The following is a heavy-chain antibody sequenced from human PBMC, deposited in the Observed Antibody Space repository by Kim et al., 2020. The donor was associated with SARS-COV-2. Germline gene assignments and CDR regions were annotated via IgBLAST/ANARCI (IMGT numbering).Heavy chain of an antibody. J-gene: IGHJ5*02. CDR2: IIPILGIA. CDR3: ATDPGVAATLWFDP. CDR1: GGTFSSYA. D-gene: IGHD2-15*01. Sequence: SVKVSCKASGGTFSSYAISWVRQAPGQGLEWMGRIIPILGIANYAQKFQGRVTITADKSTSTAYMELSSLRSEDTAVYYCATDPGVAATLWFDPWGQGTLVTVSS. V-gene: IGHV1-69*04.